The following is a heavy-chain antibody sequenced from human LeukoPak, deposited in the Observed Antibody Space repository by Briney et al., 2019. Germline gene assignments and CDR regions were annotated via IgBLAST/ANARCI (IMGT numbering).Heavy chain of an antibody. CDR1: GFTFSSYE. CDR2: ISSSGSTI. D-gene: IGHD4-23*01. CDR3: ARVYGGKSYYFDY. V-gene: IGHV3-48*03. Sequence: PGGSLRLSCAAPGFTFSSYEMNWVRQAPGKGLEWVSYISSSGSTIYYADSVKGRFTISRDNAKNSLYLQMNSLRAEDTAVYYCARVYGGKSYYFDYWGQGTLVTVSS. J-gene: IGHJ4*02.